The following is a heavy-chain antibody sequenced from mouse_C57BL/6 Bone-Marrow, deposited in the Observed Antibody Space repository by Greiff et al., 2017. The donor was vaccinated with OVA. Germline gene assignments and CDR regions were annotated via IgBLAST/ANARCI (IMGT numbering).Heavy chain of an antibody. V-gene: IGHV5-17*01. Sequence: EVMLVESGGGLVKPGGSLKLSCAASGFTFSDYGMHWVRQAPEKGLEWVAYISSGSSTIYYADTVKGRFTISRDNAKNTLFLQMTSLRSEDTAMYYCARGCGHYYAMDYWGQGTSVTVSS. CDR2: ISSGSSTI. J-gene: IGHJ4*01. D-gene: IGHD3-1*01. CDR1: GFTFSDYG. CDR3: ARGCGHYYAMDY.